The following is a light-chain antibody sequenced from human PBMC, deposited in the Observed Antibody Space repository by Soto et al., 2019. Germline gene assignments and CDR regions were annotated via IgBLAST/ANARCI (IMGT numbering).Light chain of an antibody. Sequence: AALSLKPRKNAPLSCRASQSVSSKLAWYQQKPGQAPRLLIYGVSTRATGIPARFSGSGSGTEFTLTIGSLQSEDFAVYYCQQYSIWLKTFGQGTKVDIK. V-gene: IGKV3-15*01. J-gene: IGKJ1*01. CDR3: QQYSIWLKT. CDR2: GVS. CDR1: QSVSSK.